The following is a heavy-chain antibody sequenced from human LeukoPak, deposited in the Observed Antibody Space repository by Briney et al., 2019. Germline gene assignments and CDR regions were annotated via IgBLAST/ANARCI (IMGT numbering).Heavy chain of an antibody. CDR3: ASAPSSGYLGFDY. D-gene: IGHD3-22*01. CDR1: GGSISSGGYS. J-gene: IGHJ4*02. Sequence: SQTLSLTCAVSGGSISSGGYSWSWIRQPPGKGLGWIGYIYHSGSTYYNPSLKSRVTISVDRSKNQFSLKLSSVTAADTAVYYCASAPSSGYLGFDYWGQGTLVTVSS. V-gene: IGHV4-30-2*01. CDR2: IYHSGST.